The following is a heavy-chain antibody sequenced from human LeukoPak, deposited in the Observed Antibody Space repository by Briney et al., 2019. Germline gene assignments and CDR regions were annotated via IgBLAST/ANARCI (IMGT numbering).Heavy chain of an antibody. Sequence: GSLSLSCAASGFTFSNYAMSWVRQAPGKGLEWVSAISGSGSSRYYADSVEGRFTISRDNSKNTLYLQMNSLRAEDTAVYYCAKLLNDYGDYYFDYWGQGTLVTVSS. J-gene: IGHJ4*02. CDR2: ISGSGSSR. CDR1: GFTFSNYA. D-gene: IGHD4-17*01. CDR3: AKLLNDYGDYYFDY. V-gene: IGHV3-23*01.